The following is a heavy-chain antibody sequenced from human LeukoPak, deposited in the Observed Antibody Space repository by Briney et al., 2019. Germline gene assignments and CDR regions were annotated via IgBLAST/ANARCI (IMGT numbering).Heavy chain of an antibody. Sequence: SETLSLTCTVSGGSISSYYWSWIRQPPGKGLEWIGYIYYSGSTNYNPSLKSRVTMSVDTSKNQFSLKLSSVTAADTAVYYCARDRDSWYYWFDPWGQGTLVTVSS. J-gene: IGHJ5*02. CDR3: ARDRDSWYYWFDP. CDR1: GGSISSYY. V-gene: IGHV4-59*12. D-gene: IGHD6-13*01. CDR2: IYYSGST.